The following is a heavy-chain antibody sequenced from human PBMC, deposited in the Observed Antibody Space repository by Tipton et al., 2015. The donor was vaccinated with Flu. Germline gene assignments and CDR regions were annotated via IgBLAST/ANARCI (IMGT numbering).Heavy chain of an antibody. Sequence: SLRLSCAASGFIVSDNYMSWVRQPPGQGLQWVSVIYSGDVTYYADSVKGRFTISRDNGKNSLYLQMNSLRAEDTAVYYCAREEGHYYDSSGFFDYWGQGTLVTVSS. V-gene: IGHV3-66*01. CDR2: IYSGDVT. CDR1: GFIVSDNY. J-gene: IGHJ4*02. D-gene: IGHD3-22*01. CDR3: AREEGHYYDSSGFFDY.